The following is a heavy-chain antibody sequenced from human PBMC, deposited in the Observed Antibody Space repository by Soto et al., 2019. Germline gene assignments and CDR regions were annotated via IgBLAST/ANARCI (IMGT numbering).Heavy chain of an antibody. Sequence: SETLSLTCTVSGGSISSNNYYWAWIRQPPGKGLAWIASIYYSGSTYYNPSLKSRVTISVDTSKNHFSLKLSSATAADTAVYYCAKVVVAATRHTDFDSWGYGTLGHVTS. D-gene: IGHD2-15*01. V-gene: IGHV4-39*02. CDR1: GGSISSNNYY. J-gene: IGHJ4*01. CDR2: IYYSGST. CDR3: AKVVVAATRHTDFDS.